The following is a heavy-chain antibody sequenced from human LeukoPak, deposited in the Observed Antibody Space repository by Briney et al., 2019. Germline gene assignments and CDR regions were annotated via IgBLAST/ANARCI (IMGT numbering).Heavy chain of an antibody. Sequence: GGSLRLSCAASGFTFSSYWMSWVRQPPGKELEWVANSDQDESEKNYVDSVKGRFTISRDNDKNSLYLQMNSLRAEDTALYYCVRDRGYSTFDYWGQGILVTVSS. CDR3: VRDRGYSTFDY. D-gene: IGHD5-12*01. CDR2: SDQDESEK. CDR1: GFTFSSYW. J-gene: IGHJ4*02. V-gene: IGHV3-7*01.